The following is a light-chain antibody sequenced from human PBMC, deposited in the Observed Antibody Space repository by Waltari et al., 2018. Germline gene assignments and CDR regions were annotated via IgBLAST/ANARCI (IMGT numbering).Light chain of an antibody. CDR1: QSLLHRNGYNY. J-gene: IGKJ3*01. Sequence: DTVMTQSPLSLPVTPGEPASISCRSSQSLLHRNGYNYLDWYVQKAGQSPQLLCYLGSNRASGVPERFSGSGSGTDFTLKISRVEAEDVGVYYCMQALKTPFTFGPGTKLDVK. CDR2: LGS. V-gene: IGKV2-28*01. CDR3: MQALKTPFT.